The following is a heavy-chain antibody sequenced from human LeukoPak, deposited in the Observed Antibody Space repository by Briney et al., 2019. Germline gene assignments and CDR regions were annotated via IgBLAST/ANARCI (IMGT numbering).Heavy chain of an antibody. CDR2: ISGSGGST. CDR1: GFTFGSYA. J-gene: IGHJ3*02. CDR3: AKDRRNYYYGSSFDI. D-gene: IGHD3-10*01. V-gene: IGHV3-23*01. Sequence: GGSLRLSCAASGFTFGSYAMSWVRQAPGKGLEWVSAISGSGGSTYYADSVKGRFTISRDNSKNTLYLQMNSLRAEDTAVYYCAKDRRNYYYGSSFDIWGQGTMVTVSS.